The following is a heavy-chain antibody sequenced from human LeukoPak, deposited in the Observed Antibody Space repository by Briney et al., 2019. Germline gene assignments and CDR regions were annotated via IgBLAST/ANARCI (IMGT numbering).Heavy chain of an antibody. J-gene: IGHJ3*02. CDR3: AGHGRYYGSGSPDAFDI. V-gene: IGHV4-59*08. CDR1: GGSISSYY. CDR2: IYYSGST. Sequence: SETLSLTCTVSGGSISSYYWSWIRQPPGKGLEWIGYIYYSGSTNYNPSLKSRVTISVDTSKNQFSLELSSVTAADTAVYYCAGHGRYYGSGSPDAFDIWGQGTMVTVSS. D-gene: IGHD3-10*01.